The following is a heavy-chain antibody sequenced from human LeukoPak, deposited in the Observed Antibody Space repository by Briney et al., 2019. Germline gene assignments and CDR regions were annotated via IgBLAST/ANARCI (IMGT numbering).Heavy chain of an antibody. CDR3: ARADPRYYDWPRGFDP. CDR2: MNPNSGNT. CDR1: GYTFTSYD. J-gene: IGHJ5*02. Sequence: GASVKVSCKASGYTFTSYDINLVRQATGQGLEWMGWMNPNSGNTGYAQKFQGRVTITRNTSISTAYMELSSLRSEDTAVYYCARADPRYYDWPRGFDPWGQGTLVTVSS. V-gene: IGHV1-8*03. D-gene: IGHD3-22*01.